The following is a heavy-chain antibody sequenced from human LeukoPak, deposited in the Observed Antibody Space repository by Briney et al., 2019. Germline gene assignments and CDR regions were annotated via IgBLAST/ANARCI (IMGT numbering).Heavy chain of an antibody. CDR3: ARAPDLGDRLDYFDN. CDR1: GFTLSRHW. D-gene: IGHD1-26*01. CDR2: IRQDSSG. J-gene: IGHJ4*02. Sequence: GSLRLSPAPSGFTLSRHWMGCVREAPGEGGGCVANIRQDSSGYIVDSVRIRFIISRDNAKNSLSLQMNSLRLEATAVYYCARAPDLGDRLDYFDNWGQGTLVTVSS. V-gene: IGHV3-7*01.